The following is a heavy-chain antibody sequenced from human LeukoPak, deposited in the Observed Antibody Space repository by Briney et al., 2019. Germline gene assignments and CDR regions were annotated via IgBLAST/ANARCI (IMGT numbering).Heavy chain of an antibody. CDR3: ARLGYSGYDAFDY. CDR1: GFTFSSYW. Sequence: GGSLRLSCAASGFTFSSYWMSWVRQAPGKGLEWVANIKQDGSEKYYVDSVKGRFAISRDNAKNSLYLQMNSLRAEDTAVYYCARLGYSGYDAFDYWGQGTLVTVSS. J-gene: IGHJ4*02. D-gene: IGHD5-12*01. CDR2: IKQDGSEK. V-gene: IGHV3-7*01.